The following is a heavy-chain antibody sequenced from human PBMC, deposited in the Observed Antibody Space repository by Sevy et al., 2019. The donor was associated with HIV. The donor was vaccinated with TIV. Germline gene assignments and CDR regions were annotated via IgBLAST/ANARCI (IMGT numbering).Heavy chain of an antibody. CDR2: ITSNSGKI. V-gene: IGHV3-9*01. CDR3: AKARGAMAVVFCGADCYFDS. D-gene: IGHD2-21*02. CDR1: GFIFDDYA. Sequence: GGSLRLSCAASGFIFDDYALHWVRQVPGRGLEWVAGITSNSGKIVYADSVRGRFTISRDNTKNSLHLQMNSLKADDTAFYYCAKARGAMAVVFCGADCYFDSWGRGTLVTVSS. J-gene: IGHJ4*02.